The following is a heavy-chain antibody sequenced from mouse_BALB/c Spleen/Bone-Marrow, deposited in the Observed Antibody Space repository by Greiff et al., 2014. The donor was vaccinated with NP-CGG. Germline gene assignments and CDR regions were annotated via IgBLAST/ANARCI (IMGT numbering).Heavy chain of an antibody. D-gene: IGHD4-1*02. CDR2: ISYSGST. Sequence: EVMLVESGPSLVKPSQTLSLTCSVTGDSITSGYWNWIRKFPGNKLEYMGYISYSGSTYYNPSLKSRISITRDTSKNQYYLQLNSVTTEDTVTYYCARWPQLGRPGFAYWGQGTLVTVSA. CDR1: GDSITSGY. V-gene: IGHV3-8*02. J-gene: IGHJ3*01. CDR3: ARWPQLGRPGFAY.